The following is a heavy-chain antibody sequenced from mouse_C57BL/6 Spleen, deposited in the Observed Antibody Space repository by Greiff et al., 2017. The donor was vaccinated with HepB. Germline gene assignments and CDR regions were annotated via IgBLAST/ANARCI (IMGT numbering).Heavy chain of an antibody. CDR1: GYTFTDYY. CDR3: ARSERGYSYYFDY. J-gene: IGHJ2*01. CDR2: INPYNGGT. Sequence: EVQLQQSGPVLVKPGASVKMSCKASGYTFTDYYMNWVKQSHGKSLEWIGVINPYNGGTSYNQKFKGKATLTVDKSSSTAYMELNSLTSEDSAVYYCARSERGYSYYFDYWGQGTTLTVSS. D-gene: IGHD2-3*01. V-gene: IGHV1-19*01.